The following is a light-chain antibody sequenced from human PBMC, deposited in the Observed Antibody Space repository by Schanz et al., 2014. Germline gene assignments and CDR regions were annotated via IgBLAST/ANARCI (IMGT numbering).Light chain of an antibody. J-gene: IGKJ1*01. CDR3: QHYNNWPPVWT. CDR1: QTIAND. Sequence: EIVLTQSPSTLSLSPGEGVTLSCRASQTIANDYLAWYQQKPGQAPRLLIYGASTRATGIPARFSGSGSETEFTLTISSLQSEDFAVYYCQHYNNWPPVWTFGQGTKVEIK. CDR2: GAS. V-gene: IGKV3-15*01.